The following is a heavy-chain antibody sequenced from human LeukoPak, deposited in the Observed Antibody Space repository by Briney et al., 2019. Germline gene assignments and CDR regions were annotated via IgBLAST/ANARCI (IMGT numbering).Heavy chain of an antibody. CDR3: AREGTSGTHLNWFDP. Sequence: PSETLSLTCTVSGVSISSNYWSWIRQPPGKGLEWIGYTNNSGDTNYNPSLKRRVTISMDTPKNQLSLMLSSVTAADTAVYYCAREGTSGTHLNWFDPWGQGTLVTVSS. J-gene: IGHJ5*02. CDR1: GVSISSNY. V-gene: IGHV4-59*13. D-gene: IGHD1-1*01. CDR2: TNNSGDT.